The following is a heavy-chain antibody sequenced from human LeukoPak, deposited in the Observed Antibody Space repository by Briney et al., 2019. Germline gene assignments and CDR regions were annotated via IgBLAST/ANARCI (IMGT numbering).Heavy chain of an antibody. J-gene: IGHJ4*02. CDR3: ARHAPFCGRDCYSIPHFDY. V-gene: IGHV4-34*01. D-gene: IGHD2-21*02. CDR1: GGSFSGYY. CDR2: INHSGST. Sequence: SETLSLTCAVYGGSFSGYYWSWIRQPPGKGLEWIGEINHSGSTNYNPSLKSRVTISVDTSKNQFSLKLSSVTAADTAVYYCARHAPFCGRDCYSIPHFDYWGQGTSVTVSS.